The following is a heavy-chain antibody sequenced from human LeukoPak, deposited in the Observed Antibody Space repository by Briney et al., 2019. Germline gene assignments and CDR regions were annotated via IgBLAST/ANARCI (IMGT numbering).Heavy chain of an antibody. V-gene: IGHV3-23*01. D-gene: IGHD3-22*01. J-gene: IGHJ4*02. Sequence: GGSLRLSCAASGFTFSSYAMSGVRQAPGKGLEWVSAISGSGGSTYYADSVKGRFTISRDNSKNTLYLQMNSLRAEDTAVYYCARGDDYYDSSGYYDYWGQGTLVTVSS. CDR1: GFTFSSYA. CDR2: ISGSGGST. CDR3: ARGDDYYDSSGYYDY.